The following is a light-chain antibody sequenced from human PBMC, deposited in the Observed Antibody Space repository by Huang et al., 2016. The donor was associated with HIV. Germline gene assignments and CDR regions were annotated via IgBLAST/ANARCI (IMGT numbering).Light chain of an antibody. CDR1: QSVRSW. CDR3: QQYSSYIQWT. CDR2: QAS. Sequence: DIQMTQSPSTLSASVGDRVTIICRASQSVRSWLAWYQQKPGKAPKLLIYQASTLQNGVPSRFSGSGSGTEFTLTISSLQPDDVATYYCQQYSSYIQWTFGQGTKVEI. V-gene: IGKV1-5*03. J-gene: IGKJ1*01.